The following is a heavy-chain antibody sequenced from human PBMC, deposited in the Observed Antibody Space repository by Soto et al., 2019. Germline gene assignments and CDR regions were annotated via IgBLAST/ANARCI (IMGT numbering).Heavy chain of an antibody. CDR2: ISGGGDGT. D-gene: IGHD2-15*01. J-gene: IGHJ3*02. V-gene: IGHV3-23*01. Sequence: EVQLLESGGGLVQPGGSLRLSCAASGFTFINYVMSWVRQAPGKGLEWVSTISGGGDGTYYADSVKGHFTISRDNSKNTVYLQMNSLRAEDTAIYYCAKKGLGSLKTYCSGSGCHYAFDIWGQGTMVTVSS. CDR3: AKKGLGSLKTYCSGSGCHYAFDI. CDR1: GFTFINYV.